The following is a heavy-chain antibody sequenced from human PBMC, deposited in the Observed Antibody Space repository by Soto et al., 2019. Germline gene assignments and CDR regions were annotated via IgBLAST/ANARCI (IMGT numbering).Heavy chain of an antibody. CDR1: GGSFSGYY. D-gene: IGHD3-10*01. CDR3: AIDRRLITMVRGVSLWFDP. CDR2: INHSGST. V-gene: IGHV4-34*01. Sequence: PSETLSLTCAVYGGSFSGYYWSWIRQPPGKGLEWIGEINHSGSTNYNPSLKSRVTISVDTSKNQFSPKLSSVTAADTAVYYCAIDRRLITMVRGVSLWFDPWGQGTLVTVSS. J-gene: IGHJ5*02.